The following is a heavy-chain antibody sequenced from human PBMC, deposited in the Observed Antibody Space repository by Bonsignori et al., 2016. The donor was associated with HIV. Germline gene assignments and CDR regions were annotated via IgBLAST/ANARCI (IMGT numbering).Heavy chain of an antibody. D-gene: IGHD3-16*01. CDR1: GFTFSNYW. CDR3: ARENWGVDY. Sequence: EVQLVESGGGLVQPGGSLRLSCAASGFTFSNYWMHWVRQAPGKGLVWVSRINQDGSRTDYADSVKGRFTISRDNAKNTLYLQMNSLRAEDTAVYYCARENWGVDYWGQGTLVTVSS. CDR2: INQDGSRT. J-gene: IGHJ4*02. V-gene: IGHV3-74*01.